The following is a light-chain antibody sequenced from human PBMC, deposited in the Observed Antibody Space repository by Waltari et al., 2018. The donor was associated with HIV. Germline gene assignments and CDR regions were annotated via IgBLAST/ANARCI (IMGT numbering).Light chain of an antibody. CDR2: YDR. CDR3: QVWDSSSEHVV. J-gene: IGLJ2*01. Sequence: SYVLTQPPSVSVAPGTTARITCWGNNIGSKSVHWYQHKPGQAPVLVIYYDRERPSGIPERFSGSDSGNTATLTINRVEAGDEADYYCQVWDSSSEHVVFGGGTKLTVL. V-gene: IGLV3-21*04. CDR1: NIGSKS.